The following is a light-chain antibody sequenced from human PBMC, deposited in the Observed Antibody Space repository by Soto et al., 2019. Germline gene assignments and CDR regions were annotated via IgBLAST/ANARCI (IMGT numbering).Light chain of an antibody. CDR3: TSYTSTVYV. Sequence: QSVLTQPASVSGSPGQSITISCTGTSSDVGGYNYVSWYQQHPGKAPKLMIYDVSNRPSGVSNRFSGSKSGNTASLIISGLQAEDEADYYCTSYTSTVYVFGTGTKVTVL. J-gene: IGLJ1*01. CDR2: DVS. CDR1: SSDVGGYNY. V-gene: IGLV2-14*01.